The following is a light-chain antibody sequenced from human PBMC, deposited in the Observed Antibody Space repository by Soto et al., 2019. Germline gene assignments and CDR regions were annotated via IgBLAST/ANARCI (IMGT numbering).Light chain of an antibody. V-gene: IGKV1-39*01. CDR3: QQSFITPYT. Sequence: DIPMTQSPSSLSASVGDTVTITCRASQSISVHLNWHQQKPGKVPKLLIYAASNLHSGVPSSFSGRGAEKAFALTISSLQHEDVATYYCQQSFITPYTFGQGTRLEIK. CDR2: AAS. CDR1: QSISVH. J-gene: IGKJ2*01.